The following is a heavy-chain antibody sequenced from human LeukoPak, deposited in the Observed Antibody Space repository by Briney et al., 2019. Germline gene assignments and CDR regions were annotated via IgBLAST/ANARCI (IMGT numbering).Heavy chain of an antibody. V-gene: IGHV4-59*02. J-gene: IGHJ4*02. CDR1: GGSVRSCS. D-gene: IGHD6-19*01. CDR2: IYNGGSP. Sequence: SETLSLTCTVSGGSVRSCSWSWIRQPPGKGLEYIGHIYNGGSPTYDPSLMGRLTMSVDTAKNQLSLHLTPVTTADTALYFCARNKGVAARHDYWGQGTLVIVSS. CDR3: ARNKGVAARHDY.